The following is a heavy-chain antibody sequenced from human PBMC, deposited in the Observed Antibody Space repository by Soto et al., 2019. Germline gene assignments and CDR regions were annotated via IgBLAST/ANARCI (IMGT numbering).Heavy chain of an antibody. CDR2: IYYSGST. V-gene: IGHV4-30-4*01. J-gene: IGHJ6*02. Sequence: SETLSLTCTVSGGSISSGDYYWSWIRQPPRKGLEWIGYIYYSGSTYYNPSLKSRVTISVDTSKNQFSLKLSSVTAADTAVYYCARVSFGRYYHYGMDVWGQGTTVTVSS. D-gene: IGHD3-10*01. CDR1: GGSISSGDYY. CDR3: ARVSFGRYYHYGMDV.